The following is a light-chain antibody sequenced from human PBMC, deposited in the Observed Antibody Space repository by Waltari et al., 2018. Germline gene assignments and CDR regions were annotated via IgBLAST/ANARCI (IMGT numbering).Light chain of an antibody. CDR2: AVT. J-gene: IGLJ1*01. CDR1: SSDVGGYSL. V-gene: IGLV2-23*02. CDR3: CSYAGSTTSSVV. Sequence: QSALTQPASVSGSPGQSTTISCTGSSSDVGGYSLPPSYQQHPGKAPKLMIYAVTKRPSGVSHRFSGSKSGNTASLTISGLQTEDEADYYCCSYAGSTTSSVVFGTGTKVIVL.